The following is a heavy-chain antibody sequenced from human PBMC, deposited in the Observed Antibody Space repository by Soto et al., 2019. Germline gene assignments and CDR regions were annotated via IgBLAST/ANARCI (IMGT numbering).Heavy chain of an antibody. CDR1: SGSISSSNW. CDR2: IYHRGST. V-gene: IGHV4-4*02. D-gene: IGHD6-19*01. CDR3: ARTRYSSGFYDAFDI. J-gene: IGHJ3*02. Sequence: QVHLQESGPGLVKPSGTLSLTCAVSSGSISSSNWWSWVRQPPGKGLEWIGEIYHRGSTNYSPSLKSRVAVSLDKSKNHFSLKLSSVTAADTAVYYCARTRYSSGFYDAFDIWGQGTMVTVSS.